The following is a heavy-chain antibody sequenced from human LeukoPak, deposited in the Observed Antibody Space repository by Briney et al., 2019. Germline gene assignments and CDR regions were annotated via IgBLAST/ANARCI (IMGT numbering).Heavy chain of an antibody. V-gene: IGHV5-51*01. Sequence: PGESLKISCKGSGYSFTSYWIGWVRQMPGKGLEWMGIIYPGDSDTRYSPSFQGQVTISADKSISTAYLQWTSLKASDTAIYYCARHSHQYHYGSGSSFYGMDVWGQGTTVTVSS. CDR1: GYSFTSYW. CDR3: ARHSHQYHYGSGSSFYGMDV. CDR2: IYPGDSDT. D-gene: IGHD3-10*01. J-gene: IGHJ6*02.